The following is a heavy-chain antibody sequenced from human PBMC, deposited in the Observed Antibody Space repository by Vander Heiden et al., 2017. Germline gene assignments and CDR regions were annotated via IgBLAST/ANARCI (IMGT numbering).Heavy chain of an antibody. V-gene: IGHV3-7*01. CDR2: IKEDGSGK. CDR1: GFTLSSSG. J-gene: IGHJ4*02. CDR3: EGRQGH. Sequence: EVQLVESGGGLVQPGGSLRLSCADSGFTLSSSGMMWVRQAPGKGLECGAKIKEDGSGKYYVDSVKGRFTISRDNAKNSLYLQMNSLRAEDTAVYYCEGRQGHWGQGTLVTVSS.